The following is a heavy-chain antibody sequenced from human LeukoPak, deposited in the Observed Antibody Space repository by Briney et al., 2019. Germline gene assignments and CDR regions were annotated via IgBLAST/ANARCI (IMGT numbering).Heavy chain of an antibody. D-gene: IGHD6-19*01. V-gene: IGHV1-2*02. J-gene: IGHJ4*02. Sequence: ASVKVSCKASGYTFTSFGITWMRQAPGQGLEWMGWINPNSGGTSYAQKFQGRVTMTRDTSISTAYMELSRLKSDDTAVYYCARAVAGGGGDFDYWGQGTLVTVSS. CDR3: ARAVAGGGGDFDY. CDR2: INPNSGGT. CDR1: GYTFTSFG.